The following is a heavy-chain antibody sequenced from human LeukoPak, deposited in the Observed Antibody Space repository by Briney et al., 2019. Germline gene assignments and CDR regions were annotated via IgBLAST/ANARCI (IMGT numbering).Heavy chain of an antibody. J-gene: IGHJ5*02. CDR3: ATDFQGFDP. CDR2: FDPEDGEP. Sequence: ASVKFSCKVSGSTLTELSMHWVRQAPGEGLEWMGGFDPEDGEPIYAQKFQGRVTMTEDTSTDTVHMELSSLRSEDTAVYYCATDFQGFDPWGQGTLVTVSS. CDR1: GSTLTELS. V-gene: IGHV1-24*01.